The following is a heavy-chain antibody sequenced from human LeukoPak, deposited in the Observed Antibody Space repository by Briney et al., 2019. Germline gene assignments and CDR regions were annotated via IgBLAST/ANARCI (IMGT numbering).Heavy chain of an antibody. D-gene: IGHD1-1*01. J-gene: IGHJ4*02. Sequence: GGSLRLSCAASGLTFSSSWMNWVRQAPGKGLEWVANIKHGGSNKYYVDSVKGRFTISRDNAKNSLYLQMNSLRAEDTALYYCARSFSGYYDYWGQGTLVTVSS. CDR3: ARSFSGYYDY. CDR2: IKHGGSNK. CDR1: GLTFSSSW. V-gene: IGHV3-7*05.